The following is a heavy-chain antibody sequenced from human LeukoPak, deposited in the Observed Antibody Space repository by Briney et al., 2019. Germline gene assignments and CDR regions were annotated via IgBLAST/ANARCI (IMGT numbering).Heavy chain of an antibody. CDR1: GGSISNYF. J-gene: IGHJ6*03. CDR2: IYYSDSS. D-gene: IGHD2-15*01. CDR3: ARFPGSAEYRHYYYMDV. V-gene: IGHV4-59*01. Sequence: SETLSLTCTVSGGSISNYFWSWIRQPPGKGLECIGYIYYSDSSNYNPSLKSRVTVSVDTSKNQFSLKLSSVTAADTAVYYCARFPGSAEYRHYYYMDVWGKGTTVTVSS.